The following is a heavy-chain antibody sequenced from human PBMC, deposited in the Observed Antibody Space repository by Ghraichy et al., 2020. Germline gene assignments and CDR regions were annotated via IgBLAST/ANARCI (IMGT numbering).Heavy chain of an antibody. Sequence: GGSLRLSCAASGFTFSSYSMNWVRQAPGKGLEWVSYISSSSSSTIYYADSVKGRFTISRDNAKNSLYLQMNSLRDEDTAVYYCAREAAVTGYRLYDYWGQGTLVTVSS. CDR1: GFTFSSYS. CDR2: ISSSSSSTI. J-gene: IGHJ4*02. CDR3: AREAAVTGYRLYDY. D-gene: IGHD3-9*01. V-gene: IGHV3-48*02.